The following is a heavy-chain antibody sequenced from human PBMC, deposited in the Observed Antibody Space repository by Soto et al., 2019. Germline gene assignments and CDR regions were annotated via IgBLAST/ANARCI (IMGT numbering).Heavy chain of an antibody. CDR3: VHAFGGTSWPNDAFDI. CDR1: GFSLSGDGVG. J-gene: IGHJ3*02. D-gene: IGHD3-3*02. V-gene: IGHV2-5*02. Sequence: QITLKESGPTLVKPTQSLTLTCTVSGFSLSGDGVGVGWIRQPPGKALEWLALIYWDDDQRYSPSLKTRLTIKKDTSKNQVVLTMTNMDPVDTATYYCVHAFGGTSWPNDAFDIWGEGTVVTVSS. CDR2: IYWDDDQ.